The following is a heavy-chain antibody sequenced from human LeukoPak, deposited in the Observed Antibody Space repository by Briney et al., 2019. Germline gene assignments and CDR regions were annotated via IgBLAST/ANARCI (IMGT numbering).Heavy chain of an antibody. Sequence: GRSLRLSCAASGFTFSSYGMHWVRQAPGKGLEWVAVIWYDGSNKYYADSVKGRFTISRDNSKNTLYLQMNSLRAEDTAVYYCSRNTIAMAPDYWGQGTLVTVSS. CDR3: SRNTIAMAPDY. V-gene: IGHV3-33*01. CDR2: IWYDGSNK. D-gene: IGHD5-18*01. CDR1: GFTFSSYG. J-gene: IGHJ4*02.